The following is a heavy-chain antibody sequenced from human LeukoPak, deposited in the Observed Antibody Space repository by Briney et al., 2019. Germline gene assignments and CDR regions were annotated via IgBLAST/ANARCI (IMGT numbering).Heavy chain of an antibody. CDR3: AKGPHFDWFYDY. CDR1: GFTFDDYA. CDR2: ISWNSGSI. D-gene: IGHD3-9*01. V-gene: IGHV3-9*01. J-gene: IGHJ4*02. Sequence: GGSLRLSCAASGFTFDDYAMHWVWQAPGKGLEWVSGISWNSGSIGYADSVKGRFTISRDNAKNSLYLQMNSLRAEDTALYYCAKGPHFDWFYDYWGQGTPVTVSS.